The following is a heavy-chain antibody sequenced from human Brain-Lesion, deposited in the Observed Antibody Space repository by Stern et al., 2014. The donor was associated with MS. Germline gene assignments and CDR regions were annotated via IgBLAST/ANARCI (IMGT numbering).Heavy chain of an antibody. D-gene: IGHD2-2*01. V-gene: IGHV4-30-2*01. CDR2: MYYGGSP. CDR3: ARGRSRVHPPLDP. J-gene: IGHJ5*02. CDR1: GYSITSAAFS. Sequence: QLQLQESGSGLVKPSQTLSLTCSVSGYSITSAAFSWTWLPQAPGPGLEWIGYMYYGGSPHSNPSPRSPVNITLDTSKNQFSQRLNSVTAADTAVYYCARGRSRVHPPLDPWGQGTLVTVSS.